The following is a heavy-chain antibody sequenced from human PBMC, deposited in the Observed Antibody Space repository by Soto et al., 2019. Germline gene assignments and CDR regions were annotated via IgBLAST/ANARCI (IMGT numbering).Heavy chain of an antibody. Sequence: EVQLVESGGGLVQPGGSLRLSCATSGFILSDCAMNWVRQAPGKGLEWVSYISSSSSVIDYADSVKGRFTVSRDNARNSLYLQMNSLRAEDTAVYYCARDLSWGSNWYYYMAVWGKGNTVTVS. D-gene: IGHD7-27*01. CDR1: GFILSDCA. CDR2: ISSSSSVI. V-gene: IGHV3-48*01. CDR3: ARDLSWGSNWYYYMAV. J-gene: IGHJ6*03.